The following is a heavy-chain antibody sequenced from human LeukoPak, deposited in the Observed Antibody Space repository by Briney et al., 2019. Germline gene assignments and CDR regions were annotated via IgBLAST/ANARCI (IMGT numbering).Heavy chain of an antibody. J-gene: IGHJ4*02. D-gene: IGHD2-8*02. CDR1: GYIFSDYY. Sequence: ASVKVSCKASGYIFSDYYMHWVRQAPGQGLEWMGWIKPDSGGTNYEQKFQGRVIMTLDTSISTAYMELTRLTSDDTAVYYCARGVLVGATGHHFAYWGQGTLVTVSS. V-gene: IGHV1-2*02. CDR3: ARGVLVGATGHHFAY. CDR2: IKPDSGGT.